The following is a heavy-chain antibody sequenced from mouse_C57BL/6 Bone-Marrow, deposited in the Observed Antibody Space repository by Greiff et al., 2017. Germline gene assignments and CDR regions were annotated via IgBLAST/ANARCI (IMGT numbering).Heavy chain of an antibody. V-gene: IGHV1-64*01. Sequence: QVQLQQPGAELVKPGASVKLSCKASGYTFTSYWMHWVKQRPGQGLEWIGMIHPNSGSTNYNEKFKSKATLTVDKSSSTAYMQLSSLTSEDSAVYYCARSGYYGSSWYMDVWGTGTTVTVSS. CDR2: IHPNSGST. CDR3: ARSGYYGSSWYMDV. D-gene: IGHD1-1*01. J-gene: IGHJ1*03. CDR1: GYTFTSYW.